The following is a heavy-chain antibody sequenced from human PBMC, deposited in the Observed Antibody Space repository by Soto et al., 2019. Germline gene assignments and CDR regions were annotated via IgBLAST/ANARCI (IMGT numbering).Heavy chain of an antibody. J-gene: IGHJ5*02. V-gene: IGHV1-69*08. CDR1: GGTFSSYT. CDR2: IIPILGIA. D-gene: IGHD3-10*01. CDR3: ARDLIKAGSGVDENWFDP. Sequence: QVQLVQSGAEVKKPGSSVKVSCKASGGTFSSYTISWVRQAPGQGLEWMGRIIPILGIANYAQKFQGRVTITAEKSTSTAYMELSSLRSEDTAVYYCARDLIKAGSGVDENWFDPWGQGTLVTVSS.